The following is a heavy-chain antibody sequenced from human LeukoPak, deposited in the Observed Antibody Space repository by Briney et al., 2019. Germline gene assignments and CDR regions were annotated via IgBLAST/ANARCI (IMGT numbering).Heavy chain of an antibody. CDR2: IYTSGST. V-gene: IGHV4-61*02. CDR1: GGSISSGSYY. Sequence: PSQTLSLTCTVSGGSISSGSYYWSWIRQPAGKGLEWIGRIYTSGSTKYNPSLKSRVTMSLDTSKNQFSLKLRSVTAADTAVYYCARDNFDASAFDIWGRGTMVTVSS. J-gene: IGHJ3*02. CDR3: ARDNFDASAFDI.